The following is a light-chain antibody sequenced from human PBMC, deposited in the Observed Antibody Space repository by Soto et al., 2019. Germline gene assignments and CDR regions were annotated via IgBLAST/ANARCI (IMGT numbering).Light chain of an antibody. J-gene: IGLJ2*01. CDR1: SSDVGGYNY. CDR3: SSYTSSDTVL. CDR2: TVS. V-gene: IGLV2-14*03. Sequence: QSALTQPASVSGSPGQSITISCTGSSSDVGGYNYVSWYQHHPGKAPKLIIFTVSNHPSGISDRFSGSKSGNTASLTISGLQAEDEADYYCSSYTSSDTVLFGGGTKVTVL.